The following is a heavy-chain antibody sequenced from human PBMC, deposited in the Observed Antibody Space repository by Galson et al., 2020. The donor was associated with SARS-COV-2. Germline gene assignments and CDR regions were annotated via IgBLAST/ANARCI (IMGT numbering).Heavy chain of an antibody. CDR2: IFYTGSA. D-gene: IGHD3-22*01. Sequence: ETSETLSLTCTLSGDSISTYYWSWIRQPPGKGLEWIGYIFYTGSANYNPSLKSRVTMSVDTSENQFSLSLNSVNAADTAVYYCARGGRDYHDSSAFPTCIFDLWGRGTLVTVSS. CDR3: ARGGRDYHDSSAFPTCIFDL. J-gene: IGHJ2*01. V-gene: IGHV4-59*12. CDR1: GDSISTYY.